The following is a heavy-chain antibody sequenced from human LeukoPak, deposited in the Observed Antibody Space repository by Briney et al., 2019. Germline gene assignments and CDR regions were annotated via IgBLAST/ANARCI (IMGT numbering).Heavy chain of an antibody. V-gene: IGHV3-48*03. J-gene: IGHJ6*03. Sequence: TGGSLRLSCAAPGFSIRSYVMNWARQAPGKGLEWVSYISSSGSTIYYADSVKGRFTISRDNAKNSLYLQMNSLRAEDTAVYYCARVELAPFYYYMDVWGKGTTVTVSS. CDR3: ARVELAPFYYYMDV. CDR1: GFSIRSYV. CDR2: ISSSGSTI. D-gene: IGHD1-7*01.